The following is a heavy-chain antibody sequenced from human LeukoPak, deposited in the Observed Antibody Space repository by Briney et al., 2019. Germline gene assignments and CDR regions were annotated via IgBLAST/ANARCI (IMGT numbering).Heavy chain of an antibody. Sequence: PGGSLRLSCAASGFTFKSYTMSWVRQAPGKGLEWVSGIGASGSSSYYADSVEGRFTISRDNSKNTLDLQMNSLRAEDTAVYYCARETVTNHDAFDIWGQGAMVTVSS. J-gene: IGHJ3*02. CDR3: ARETVTNHDAFDI. D-gene: IGHD4-11*01. CDR2: IGASGSSS. CDR1: GFTFKSYT. V-gene: IGHV3-23*01.